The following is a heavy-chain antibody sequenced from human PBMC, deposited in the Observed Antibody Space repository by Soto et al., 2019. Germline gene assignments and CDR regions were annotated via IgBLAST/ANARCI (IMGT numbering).Heavy chain of an antibody. V-gene: IGHV3-23*01. Sequence: PGGSLRLSCAASGFNFRYYAMTWVRQAPGKGLEWVSSINDNGDSTHYADSVKGRFTISRDNSKNTLYLQMNSLTAEDTAVYFCATASNSSPWFDSWLESWGQGTLVTVSS. J-gene: IGHJ5*02. CDR3: ATASNSSPWFDSWLES. D-gene: IGHD6-6*01. CDR2: INDNGDST. CDR1: GFNFRYYA.